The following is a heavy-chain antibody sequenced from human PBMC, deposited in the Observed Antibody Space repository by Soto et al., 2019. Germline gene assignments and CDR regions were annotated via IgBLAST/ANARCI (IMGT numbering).Heavy chain of an antibody. CDR1: GFIFSSYS. CDR3: ARDPYSGTWNAKDY. CDR2: ISGSSRTI. D-gene: IGHD6-13*01. V-gene: IGHV3-48*01. Sequence: GGSLRLSCAASGFIFSSYSMNWVLQAPGKGLEWASYISGSSRTIYYADCGRGRFPISRDNAKDSLFLKMNSRRAEDTAVYYCARDPYSGTWNAKDYGGGGTLVT. J-gene: IGHJ4*02.